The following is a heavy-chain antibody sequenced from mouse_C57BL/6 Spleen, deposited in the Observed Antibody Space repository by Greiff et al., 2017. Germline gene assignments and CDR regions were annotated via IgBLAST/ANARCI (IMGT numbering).Heavy chain of an antibody. J-gene: IGHJ4*01. V-gene: IGHV2-3*01. CDR1: GFSLTSYG. Sequence: VHLVESGPGLVAPSQSLSITCTVSGFSLTSYGVSWVRQPPGKGLEWLGVIWGDGSTHYHSALISRLSISKDNSKSQVFLKLNSLQTDDTATDYCAKQGTNYYSNSRGAMDYWGQGTSVTVSS. CDR2: IWGDGST. D-gene: IGHD2-5*01. CDR3: AKQGTNYYSNSRGAMDY.